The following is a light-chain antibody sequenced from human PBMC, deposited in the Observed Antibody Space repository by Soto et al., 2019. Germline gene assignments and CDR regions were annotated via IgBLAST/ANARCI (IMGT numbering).Light chain of an antibody. CDR1: QTVSTS. Sequence: DIQMNQSPSSLSASVGDRVTITCRASQTVSTSLNWYQQKLGKALNLLIYTAASLQSGAPSRFSGSGSGTDFTLTISSLQPEDFGTYYCQQSHDFPYTFGQGTKLEIK. V-gene: IGKV1-39*01. J-gene: IGKJ2*01. CDR3: QQSHDFPYT. CDR2: TAA.